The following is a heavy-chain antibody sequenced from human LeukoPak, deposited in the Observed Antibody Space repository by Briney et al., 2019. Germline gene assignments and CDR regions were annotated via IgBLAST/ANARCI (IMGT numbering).Heavy chain of an antibody. D-gene: IGHD3-10*01. CDR2: ISGSGGST. J-gene: IGHJ4*02. CDR3: AKDLILWIGGETFDY. CDR1: GFTFSSYA. Sequence: PGGSLRLSCAASGFTFSSYAMSCVRQAPGEGLEWVSAISGSGGSTYYADSVKGRFTISRDNSKNTLYLQMNSLRAEDTAVYYCAKDLILWIGGETFDYWGQGTLVTVSS. V-gene: IGHV3-23*01.